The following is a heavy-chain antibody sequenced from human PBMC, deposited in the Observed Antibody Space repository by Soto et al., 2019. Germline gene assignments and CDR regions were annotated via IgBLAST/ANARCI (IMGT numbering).Heavy chain of an antibody. CDR2: IDHDGPT. J-gene: IGHJ4*02. CDR1: GFTFSNYW. CDR3: VRDSHGDY. V-gene: IGHV3-74*01. Sequence: EVQLVESGGGLVQPGGSLRLSCAGSGFTFSNYWMHWVRQAPGKGLEWVSRIDHDGPTDYADSVRGRFTISRDNADNTLYLQMNSLRPEDTAVYYCVRDSHGDYWGQGPLVTVSS.